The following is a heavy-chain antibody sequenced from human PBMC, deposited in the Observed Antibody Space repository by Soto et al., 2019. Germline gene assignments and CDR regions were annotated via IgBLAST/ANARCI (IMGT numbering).Heavy chain of an antibody. D-gene: IGHD4-17*01. CDR2: ISGSGGST. CDR1: GFTFSSYA. V-gene: IGHV3-23*01. Sequence: GGSLRLSCAASGFTFSSYAMSWVRQAPGKGLEWVSAISGSGGSTYYADSVKGRFTISRDNSKNTVYLQLNSLRAEDTAVYYCAKDYQGLIMTTVTTGAFDIWGQGTMVTVSS. CDR3: AKDYQGLIMTTVTTGAFDI. J-gene: IGHJ3*02.